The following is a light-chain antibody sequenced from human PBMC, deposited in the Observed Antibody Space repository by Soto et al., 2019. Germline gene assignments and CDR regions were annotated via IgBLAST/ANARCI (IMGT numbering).Light chain of an antibody. CDR2: KAS. CDR1: QSITTW. J-gene: IGKJ4*01. Sequence: DIQMTQSPSTLSASVGERVTITCRASQSITTWLAWYQQKPGKAPKLLIYKASSLEGGVPSRFSGSGSGTEFNIPISSLQPDDFATYYCQQYNTYPLTFGGGTTVEIK. V-gene: IGKV1-5*03. CDR3: QQYNTYPLT.